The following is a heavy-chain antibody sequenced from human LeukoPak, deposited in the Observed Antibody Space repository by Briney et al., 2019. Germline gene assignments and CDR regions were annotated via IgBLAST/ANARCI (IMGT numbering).Heavy chain of an antibody. D-gene: IGHD3-9*01. J-gene: IGHJ4*02. CDR1: GYSISSGYY. CDR3: ATIRYFGWLSPNFDY. V-gene: IGHV4-38-2*02. Sequence: PSETLSLTCTVSGYSISSGYYWGWIRQPPGKGLEWIGSIYHSGSTYYNPSLKSRVTISVDTSKNQFSLKLSSVTAADTAVYYCATIRYFGWLSPNFDYWGQGTLVTVSS. CDR2: IYHSGST.